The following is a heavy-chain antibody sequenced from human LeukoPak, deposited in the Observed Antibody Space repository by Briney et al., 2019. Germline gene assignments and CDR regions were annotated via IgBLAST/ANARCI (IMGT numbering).Heavy chain of an antibody. D-gene: IGHD3-22*01. CDR3: ARANYYDSSGSDY. V-gene: IGHV1-2*02. Sequence: GASAKVSCKASGYTFTGYYIHWVRQAPGQGLEWMGWINPNSGGTNYAQKFQGRVTMTRDTSISTAYMELSRLRSDDTAVYYCARANYYDSSGSDYWGQGTLVTVPS. CDR1: GYTFTGYY. J-gene: IGHJ4*02. CDR2: INPNSGGT.